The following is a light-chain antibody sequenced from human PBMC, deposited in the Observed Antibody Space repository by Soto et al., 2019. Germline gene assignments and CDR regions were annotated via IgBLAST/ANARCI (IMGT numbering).Light chain of an antibody. J-gene: IGLJ2*01. CDR2: EVN. CDR1: SSDVGAYDY. V-gene: IGLV2-14*01. Sequence: QSVLTQPASVSGSPGQPITISCTGSSSDVGAYDYVFWYQQLPGKAPKLMIYEVNNRPSGVSNRFSGSKSGNTASLTISGLQAEDEADYYCCSYTSRSTVIFGGGTKLTVL. CDR3: CSYTSRSTVI.